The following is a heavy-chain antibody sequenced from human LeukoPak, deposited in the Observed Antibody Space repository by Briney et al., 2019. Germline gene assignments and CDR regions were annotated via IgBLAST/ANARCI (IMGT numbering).Heavy chain of an antibody. V-gene: IGHV3-23*01. CDR2: ISGSGGGT. D-gene: IGHD6-13*01. Sequence: GGSLRLSCAASGFTFSSYAMSWVRQAPGKGLEWVSAISGSGGGTYYADSVKGRFTISRDNSKNTLYLQMNSLRAEDTAVYYCAKDFSSSSWYDWFDPWGQGTLVTVPS. J-gene: IGHJ5*02. CDR1: GFTFSSYA. CDR3: AKDFSSSSWYDWFDP.